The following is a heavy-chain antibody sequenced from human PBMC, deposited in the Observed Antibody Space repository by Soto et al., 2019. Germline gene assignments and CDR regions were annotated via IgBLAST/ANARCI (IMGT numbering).Heavy chain of an antibody. J-gene: IGHJ4*02. CDR3: ARSSGYVPGGY. CDR1: GYPISSGYY. V-gene: IGHV4-38-2*01. D-gene: IGHD5-12*01. CDR2: IHHSGST. Sequence: SETLSLTCAVSGYPISSGYYWGCIRQPPGKGLEWIGIIHHSGSTYYNPSLRSRITISVDTSKNQFSLKMPSVTAADTAVYYCARSSGYVPGGYWGQGILVTVSS.